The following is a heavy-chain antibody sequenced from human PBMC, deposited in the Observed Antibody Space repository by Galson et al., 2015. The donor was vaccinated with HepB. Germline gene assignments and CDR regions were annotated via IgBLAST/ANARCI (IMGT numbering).Heavy chain of an antibody. CDR2: ISANSGKT. D-gene: IGHD6-19*01. J-gene: IGHJ4*02. CDR1: GYRISNYG. Sequence: SVKVSCKASGYRISNYGISWVRQAPGQGLEWMGWISANSGKTNYAEKFQGRVTMTTDTSTSTAYMEVRSLRSDGSALYYCARDHAVTPVNFDHWGQGTLVTVSS. V-gene: IGHV1-18*01. CDR3: ARDHAVTPVNFDH.